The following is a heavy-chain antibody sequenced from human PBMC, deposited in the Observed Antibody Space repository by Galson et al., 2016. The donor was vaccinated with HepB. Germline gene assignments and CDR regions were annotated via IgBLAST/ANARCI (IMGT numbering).Heavy chain of an antibody. CDR1: GFTFSSFS. V-gene: IGHV3-48*01. D-gene: IGHD3-16*01. CDR3: ARDLGVHAGNY. J-gene: IGHJ4*02. CDR2: ISSSGDAV. Sequence: LRLSCAPFGFTFSSFSMHWVRQAPGKGLEWLSYISSSGDAVYYADSVRGRFTISRDNAKNSLFLQMNSPRVEDTAVYYCARDLGVHAGNYWGQGTLVSVSS.